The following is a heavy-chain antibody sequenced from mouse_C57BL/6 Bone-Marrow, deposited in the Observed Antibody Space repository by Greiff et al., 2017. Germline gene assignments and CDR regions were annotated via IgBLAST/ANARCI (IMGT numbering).Heavy chain of an antibody. Sequence: QVQLQQSGPGLVQPSQSLSITCTVSGFSLTRYGVHWVRQSPGKGLEWLGVIWRGGSTDYNAAFMSRLSITKDNSKSHVFFKMNSLLADDTAIYYCAKNDYGSSYGGFAYWGQGTLVTVSA. CDR2: IWRGGST. CDR3: AKNDYGSSYGGFAY. J-gene: IGHJ3*01. D-gene: IGHD1-1*01. CDR1: GFSLTRYG. V-gene: IGHV2-5*01.